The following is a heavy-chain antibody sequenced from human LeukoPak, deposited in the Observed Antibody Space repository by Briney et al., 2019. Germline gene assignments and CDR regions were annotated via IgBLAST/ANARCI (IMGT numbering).Heavy chain of an antibody. Sequence: GGSLTLSCVASGFTFRNAWMNWVRQAPGKGLEWVGRIKSKTDGGTTDYAAPVKGRITISRDDSTNTLHLQMNSLKTEDTAYYSCATLGSIVWGRKGTASSLWGQGTLVTVSS. D-gene: IGHD2-21*02. CDR2: IKSKTDGGTT. V-gene: IGHV3-15*01. CDR1: GFTFRNAW. J-gene: IGHJ4*02. CDR3: ATLGSIVWGRKGTASSL.